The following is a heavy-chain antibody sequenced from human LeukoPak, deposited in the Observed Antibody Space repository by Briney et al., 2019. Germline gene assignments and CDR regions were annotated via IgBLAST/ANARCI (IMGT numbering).Heavy chain of an antibody. CDR3: ARVHSSSRGDY. D-gene: IGHD6-6*01. J-gene: IGHJ4*02. CDR2: MNPNSGNT. Sequence: GASVKVSCKASGYTFTGYYMHWVRQATGQGLEWMGWMNPNSGNTGYAQKFQGRVTMTRNTSISTAYMELSSLRSEDTAVYYCARVHSSSRGDYWGQGTLVTVSS. CDR1: GYTFTGYY. V-gene: IGHV1-8*02.